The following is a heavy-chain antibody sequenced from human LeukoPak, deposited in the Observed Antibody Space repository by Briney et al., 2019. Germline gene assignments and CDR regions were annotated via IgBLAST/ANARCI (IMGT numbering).Heavy chain of an antibody. CDR2: ISAYNGNT. CDR1: GYTFTSYG. V-gene: IGHV1-18*01. Sequence: GASVKVSCKASGYTFTSYGISWVRQAPGQGLEWMGWISAYNGNTNYAQKLQGRVTMTTDTSTSTAYMELRSLRSDDTAVYYCASAPRRGYSYGAGDPHFDYWGQGTLVTVSS. CDR3: ASAPRRGYSYGAGDPHFDY. D-gene: IGHD5-18*01. J-gene: IGHJ4*02.